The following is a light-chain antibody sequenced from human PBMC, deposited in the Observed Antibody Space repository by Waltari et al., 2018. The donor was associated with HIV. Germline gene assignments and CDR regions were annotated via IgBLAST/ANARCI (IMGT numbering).Light chain of an antibody. V-gene: IGKV1-33*01. CDR3: QQYANVPWT. Sequence: DIQMTQSPSSLSASVGDRVTITCQASRDISNHLNWYQQKPGTAPQLLIYDASNVETGIPSRFSGSGSGTDFTFTISSLQPEDSATYSCQQYANVPWTFGQGTRVEIK. J-gene: IGKJ1*01. CDR1: RDISNH. CDR2: DAS.